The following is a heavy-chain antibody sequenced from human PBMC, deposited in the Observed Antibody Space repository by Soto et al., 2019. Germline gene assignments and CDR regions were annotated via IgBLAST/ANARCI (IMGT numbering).Heavy chain of an antibody. D-gene: IGHD3-3*01. CDR3: AREELRFLEWFSNNWFDP. CDR1: GFSFSSYT. Sequence: EVQLMESGGGLVKPGGSLRLSCAASGFSFSSYTMNWVRQAPGKGLEWVSSISTRSSYIYYAESMKGRFTISRNNAKNTLYLQMNSLRAEDTAVYYCAREELRFLEWFSNNWFDPWGQGTLVTVSS. V-gene: IGHV3-21*01. CDR2: ISTRSSYI. J-gene: IGHJ5*02.